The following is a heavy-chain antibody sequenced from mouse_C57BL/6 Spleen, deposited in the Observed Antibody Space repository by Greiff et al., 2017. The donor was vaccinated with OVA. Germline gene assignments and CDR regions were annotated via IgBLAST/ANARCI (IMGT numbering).Heavy chain of an antibody. CDR1: GYAFGSYW. V-gene: IGHV1-80*01. CDR2: IYPGDGDT. D-gene: IGHD2-4*01. Sequence: QVQLQQSGAELVKPGASVKISCKASGYAFGSYWMNWVKQRPGKGLEWIGQIYPGDGDTNYNGKFKGKATLTADKSSRTAYMQLSSLTSEDSAVYFCAREGLRREFDYWGQGTTLTVSS. J-gene: IGHJ2*01. CDR3: AREGLRREFDY.